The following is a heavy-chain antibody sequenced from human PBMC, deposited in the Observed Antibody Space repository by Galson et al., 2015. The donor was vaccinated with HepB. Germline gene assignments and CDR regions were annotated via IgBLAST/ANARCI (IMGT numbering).Heavy chain of an antibody. CDR2: ISSSSTTR. V-gene: IGHV3-48*02. Sequence: SLRLSCAASGFTFTSYSMNWVRQAPGKGLEWVSYISSSSTTRHYADSVKGRFTSSRDNAKNSVYLQMNSLRDEDTAVYYCAREGRRDLDTFDIWGQGTMVTVSS. CDR3: AREGRRDLDTFDI. CDR1: GFTFTSYS. J-gene: IGHJ3*02.